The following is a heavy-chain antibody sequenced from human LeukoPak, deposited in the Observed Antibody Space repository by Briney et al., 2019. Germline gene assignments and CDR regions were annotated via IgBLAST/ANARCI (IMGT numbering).Heavy chain of an antibody. Sequence: SETLSLTCTISGGSVSDYYWSWIRQSPGQGLEWIGYIYHTGSASYSPSPKSRVTISVDTSTNQFSLKLSSIAAADTATSFCSREGLLFDPWGQGTLVTVSS. CDR2: IYHTGSA. CDR1: GGSVSDYY. D-gene: IGHD3-10*01. J-gene: IGHJ5*02. CDR3: SREGLLFDP. V-gene: IGHV4-59*02.